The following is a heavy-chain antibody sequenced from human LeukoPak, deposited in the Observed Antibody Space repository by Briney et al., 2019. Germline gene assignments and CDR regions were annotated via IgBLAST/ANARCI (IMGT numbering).Heavy chain of an antibody. D-gene: IGHD3-9*01. CDR3: ASLNDWYFDY. Sequence: SETLSLTCTVSGGSISSGDYYWSWIRQPPGKGLEWIGYIYYSGSTYYNPSLKSRVTISVDTSKNRFSLKLSSVTAADTAVYYCASLNDWYFDYWGQGTLVTVSS. J-gene: IGHJ4*02. V-gene: IGHV4-30-4*08. CDR1: GGSISSGDYY. CDR2: IYYSGST.